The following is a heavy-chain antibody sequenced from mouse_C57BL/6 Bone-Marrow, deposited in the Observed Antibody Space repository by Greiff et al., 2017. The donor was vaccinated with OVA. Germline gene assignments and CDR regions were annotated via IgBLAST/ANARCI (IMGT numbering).Heavy chain of an antibody. CDR1: GFSFNTYA. CDR3: GRDYYGSSYVWFAY. V-gene: IGHV10-1*01. Sequence: EVQVVESGGGLVQPKGSLKLSCAASGFSFNTYAMNWVRQAPGKGLEWVARIRSKSNNYATYYADSVKDRFTISRDDSESMIHLQMNNLKTEETAMYYCGRDYYGSSYVWFAYWGQGTLVTVSA. CDR2: IRSKSNNYAT. J-gene: IGHJ3*01. D-gene: IGHD1-1*01.